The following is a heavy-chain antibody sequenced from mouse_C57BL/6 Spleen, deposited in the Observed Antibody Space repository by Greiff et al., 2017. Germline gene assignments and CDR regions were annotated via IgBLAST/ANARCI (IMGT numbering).Heavy chain of an antibody. D-gene: IGHD1-1*01. V-gene: IGHV7-3*01. CDR2: IRNKANGYTT. Sequence: EVQLVESGGGLVQPGGSLSLSCAASGFTFTDYYMSWVRQPPGKALEWLGFIRNKANGYTTEYSASVKGRFTISRDNSQSILYLQMNALRAEDSATYYCARWYSSSDYFDYWGQGTTLTVAS. J-gene: IGHJ2*01. CDR1: GFTFTDYY. CDR3: ARWYSSSDYFDY.